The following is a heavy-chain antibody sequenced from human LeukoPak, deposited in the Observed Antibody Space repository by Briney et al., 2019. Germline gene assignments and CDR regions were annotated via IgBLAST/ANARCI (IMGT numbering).Heavy chain of an antibody. J-gene: IGHJ3*01. V-gene: IGHV4-38-2*02. D-gene: IGHD2/OR15-2a*01. CDR2: FHYSGST. CDR1: GYSISSAYY. Sequence: SETLSLTCSVSGYSISSAYYWGWIRQPPGKGLEWIGTFHYSGSTSYNPSLKSRVTISVDSSTNQFSLKLNSVTAADTAVYYCARGFLNSAFDFWGHGTVVTVSS. CDR3: ARGFLNSAFDF.